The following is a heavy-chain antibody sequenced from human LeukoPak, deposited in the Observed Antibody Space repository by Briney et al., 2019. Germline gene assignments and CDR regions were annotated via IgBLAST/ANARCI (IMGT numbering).Heavy chain of an antibody. V-gene: IGHV3-23*01. CDR1: GFTFTSYA. CDR3: AKVKWDLRYFDY. J-gene: IGHJ4*02. D-gene: IGHD1-26*01. CDR2: ISGGGGIT. Sequence: GGSLRLSCAASGFTFTSYAMTWVRQAPGKGLEWVSSISGGGGITLYADSVKGRFTISRDNSKNTLNLQMNSLRAEDTAVYYCAKVKWDLRYFDYWGQGALVTVSS.